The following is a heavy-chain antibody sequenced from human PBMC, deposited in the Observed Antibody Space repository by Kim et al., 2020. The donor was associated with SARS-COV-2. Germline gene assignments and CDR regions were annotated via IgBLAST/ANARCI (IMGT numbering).Heavy chain of an antibody. D-gene: IGHD4-17*01. Sequence: SETLSLTCTVSGGSISSYYWSWIRQPPGKGLEWIGYIYYSGSTNYNPSLKSQVTISVDTSKNQFPLKLSSVTAADTAVYYCARGLTTVTPVEYCGQGTVVTVSS. CDR2: IYYSGST. J-gene: IGHJ4*02. CDR1: GGSISSYY. V-gene: IGHV4-59*13. CDR3: ARGLTTVTPVEY.